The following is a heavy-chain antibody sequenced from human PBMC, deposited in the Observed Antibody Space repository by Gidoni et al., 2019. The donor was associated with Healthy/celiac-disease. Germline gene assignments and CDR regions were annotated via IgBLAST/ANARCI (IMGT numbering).Heavy chain of an antibody. V-gene: IGHV3-23*01. Sequence: EVQLLESGGGLVQPGGSLRLSCAPSGFTFRSYAMSWVRQAPGKGLEWVSAISGSGGSRYYADSVKGRFTISRDNSKNTLYLQMNSLRAEDTAVYYCAKGSAYSSGWYVDYWGQGTLVTVSS. CDR3: AKGSAYSSGWYVDY. J-gene: IGHJ4*02. CDR1: GFTFRSYA. D-gene: IGHD6-19*01. CDR2: ISGSGGSR.